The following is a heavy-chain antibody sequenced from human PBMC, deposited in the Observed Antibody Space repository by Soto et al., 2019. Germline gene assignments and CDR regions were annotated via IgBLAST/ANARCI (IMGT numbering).Heavy chain of an antibody. D-gene: IGHD3-22*01. CDR3: AKVRHDYYDSSGFEDY. CDR1: GFTFSSYA. CDR2: ISGSGGST. J-gene: IGHJ4*02. V-gene: IGHV3-23*01. Sequence: GPLGLACAASGFTFSSYAMSWVRQAPGKGLEWVSAISGSGGSTYYADSVKGRFTISRDNSKNTLYLQMNSLRAEDTAVYYCAKVRHDYYDSSGFEDYWGQGTLVTVYS.